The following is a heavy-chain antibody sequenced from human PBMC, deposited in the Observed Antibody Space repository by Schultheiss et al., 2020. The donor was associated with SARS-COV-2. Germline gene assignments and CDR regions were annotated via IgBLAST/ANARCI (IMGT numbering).Heavy chain of an antibody. CDR2: IGDDDDST. J-gene: IGHJ4*02. V-gene: IGHV3-23*01. CDR1: GFTFSSYA. Sequence: GGSLRLSCAASGFTFSSYAMHWVRLVPGKGLQWVSSIGDDDDSTYYADSVKGRFTVSRDNSKNTLYLQMSSLGPDDTALYYCARDQNFDYRSQGTRVTVSS. CDR3: ARDQNFDY.